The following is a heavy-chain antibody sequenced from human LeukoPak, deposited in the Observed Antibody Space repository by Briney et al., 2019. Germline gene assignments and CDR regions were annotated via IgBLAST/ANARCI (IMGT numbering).Heavy chain of an antibody. D-gene: IGHD3-22*01. CDR3: AREYAYYYDSSGYLFDY. Sequence: GGSLRLSCAASGFTFSSYEMNWVRQAPGEGLEWVSYISSSGSTTYYADSVKDRFTISRDNAKNALYLQMNSLRAEDTAVYYCAREYAYYYDSSGYLFDYWGQGILVTVSS. CDR1: GFTFSSYE. V-gene: IGHV3-48*03. J-gene: IGHJ4*02. CDR2: ISSSGSTT.